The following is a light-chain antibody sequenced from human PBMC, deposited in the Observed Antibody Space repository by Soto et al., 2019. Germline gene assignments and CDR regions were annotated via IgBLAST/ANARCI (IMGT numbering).Light chain of an antibody. J-gene: IGLJ1*01. CDR3: SSYTSSSTLV. V-gene: IGLV2-14*01. CDR2: XXX. Sequence: QSALTQPASVSGSPGQSITISCTGTSSDVGGYNYVSWYQQHPGKAPKLMIFXXXXXXXXXXXXXXXSKSGNTASLTISGXXAEXXXXXYCSSYTSSSTLVFGTGTKLTVL. CDR1: SSDVGGYNY.